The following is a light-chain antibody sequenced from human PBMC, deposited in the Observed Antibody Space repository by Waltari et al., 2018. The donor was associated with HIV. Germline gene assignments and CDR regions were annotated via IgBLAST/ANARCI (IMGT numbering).Light chain of an antibody. CDR3: QQRYSTPVT. CDR2: AAS. CDR1: PSINSF. J-gene: IGKJ3*01. V-gene: IGKV1-39*01. Sequence: DIKLTQPPSSLSASVGDRVTITCRASPSINSFLTWYQQKPGKAPKLLSYAASSLQSGVPSRFSGSGSGTDVTLTISRLQPEDFATYYCQQRYSTPVTFGPGTKVDI.